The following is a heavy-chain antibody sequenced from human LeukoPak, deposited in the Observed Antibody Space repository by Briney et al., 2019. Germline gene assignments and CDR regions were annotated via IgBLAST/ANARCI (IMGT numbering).Heavy chain of an antibody. CDR1: GGSISSYY. CDR2: IYYSGST. Sequence: SETLSLTCTVSGGSISSYYWSWIRQPPGKGLEGIGYIYYSGSTNYNPSLKSRGTISVDTSKNQFSLKLSSVTAADTAVYFCARGFRGPNFHHWGQGTLVTVSS. D-gene: IGHD3-10*01. J-gene: IGHJ4*02. V-gene: IGHV4-59*01. CDR3: ARGFRGPNFHH.